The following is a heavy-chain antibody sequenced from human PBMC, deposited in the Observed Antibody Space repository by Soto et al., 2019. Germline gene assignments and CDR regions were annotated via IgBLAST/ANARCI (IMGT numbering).Heavy chain of an antibody. V-gene: IGHV1-3*01. J-gene: IGHJ6*03. CDR1: GYTFTSYA. Sequence: ASVKVSCKASGYTFTSYAMHWVRQAPGQRLEWMGWINAGNGNTKYSQKFQGRVTITRDTSASTAYMELSSLRSEDTAVYYCARASTDYYYYYMAVWGKGTTVTVSS. CDR2: INAGNGNT. CDR3: ARASTDYYYYYMAV.